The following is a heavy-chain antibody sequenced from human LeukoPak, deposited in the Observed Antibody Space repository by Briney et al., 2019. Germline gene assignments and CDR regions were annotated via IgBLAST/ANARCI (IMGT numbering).Heavy chain of an antibody. Sequence: GESLKISCKGYGYSFTTYWIGWVRPMPGKGLEWMGTIYPGDSDTRYSPSFQGQVTISADKSISTAYLQWTSLKASDTAMYYCARRGASTEWFDPWGQGTLVTVSS. CDR1: GYSFTTYW. V-gene: IGHV5-51*01. D-gene: IGHD3-16*01. CDR3: ARRGASTEWFDP. CDR2: IYPGDSDT. J-gene: IGHJ5*02.